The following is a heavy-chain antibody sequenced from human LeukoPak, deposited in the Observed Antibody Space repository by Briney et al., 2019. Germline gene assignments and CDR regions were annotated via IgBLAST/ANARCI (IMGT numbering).Heavy chain of an antibody. J-gene: IGHJ4*02. CDR3: TREDRPYCPFEY. CDR2: IAHDGTT. Sequence: PSETLSLTCGVSGGSIDITNYWSWVRQAPGKGLEWIGEIAHDGTTNYNPSLRSRVAMSFDRANNQFSLSLTSVTAADTAVYYCTREDRPYCPFEYWGQGVLVTVSS. V-gene: IGHV4-4*02. D-gene: IGHD1-26*01. CDR1: GGSIDITNY.